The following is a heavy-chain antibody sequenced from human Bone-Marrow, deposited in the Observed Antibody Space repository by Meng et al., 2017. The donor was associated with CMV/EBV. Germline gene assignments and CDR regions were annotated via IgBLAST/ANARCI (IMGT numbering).Heavy chain of an antibody. CDR3: ASAPCRVGVCYMYGYYYGMDV. V-gene: IGHV3-53*01. CDR1: GFIFSNYE. D-gene: IGHD2-8*01. J-gene: IGHJ6*02. CDR2: IYSGGST. Sequence: GESLKISCASSGFIFSNYEMSWVRQPPGKGLEWVSVIYSGGSTNYADSVKGRFTISRDNSKNTPYLQMNSLRAEDTAVYYCASAPCRVGVCYMYGYYYGMDVWGQGTTVTVSS.